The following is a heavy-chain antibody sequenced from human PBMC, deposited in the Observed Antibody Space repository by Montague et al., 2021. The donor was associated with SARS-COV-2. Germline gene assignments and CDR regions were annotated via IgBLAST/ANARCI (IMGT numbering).Heavy chain of an antibody. J-gene: IGHJ4*02. CDR2: INHSGSA. CDR1: GGSFSGYY. V-gene: IGHV4-34*01. Sequence: SETLSLTCAVYGGSFSGYYWSWVRQAPGKGLEWIGEINHSGSAHXNPSLKSRVSMSVDTSKNQFSLKMSSVTAADTAVFYCARSREEFTSIAVIITGGMHYFDSWGQGTLVTVTP. D-gene: IGHD3-22*01. CDR3: ARSREEFTSIAVIITGGMHYFDS.